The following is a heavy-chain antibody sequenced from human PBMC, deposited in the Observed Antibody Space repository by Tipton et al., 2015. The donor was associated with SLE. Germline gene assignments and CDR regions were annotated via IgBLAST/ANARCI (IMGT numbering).Heavy chain of an antibody. V-gene: IGHV3-7*03. CDR1: GFTFSSYW. CDR2: IKQDGSEK. D-gene: IGHD6-13*01. J-gene: IGHJ3*02. Sequence: SLRLSCAASGFTFSSYWMSWVRQAPGKGLEWVANIKQDGSEKYYVDSVKGRFTISRDNAKNPLYLQMNSLRAEDTAVYYCAREGYSSSWYPFDAFDIWGQGTMVTVSS. CDR3: AREGYSSSWYPFDAFDI.